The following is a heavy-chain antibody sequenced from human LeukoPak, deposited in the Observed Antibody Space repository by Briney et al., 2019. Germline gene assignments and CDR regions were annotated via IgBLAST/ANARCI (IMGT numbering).Heavy chain of an antibody. D-gene: IGHD6-19*01. Sequence: ASVKVSCKASGYTFTGYYMHWVRQAPGQGLEWMGWINHNSGGTNYAQQFQGRVTMTRDPSISTAYTELSRLRSDDTAVYYCAREWRSGGWYALYLDYWGQGTLVTVSS. CDR2: INHNSGGT. J-gene: IGHJ4*02. CDR1: GYTFTGYY. CDR3: AREWRSGGWYALYLDY. V-gene: IGHV1-2*02.